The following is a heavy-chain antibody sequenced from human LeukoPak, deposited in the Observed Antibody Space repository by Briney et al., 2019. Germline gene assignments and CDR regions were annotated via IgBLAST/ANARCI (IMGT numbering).Heavy chain of an antibody. J-gene: IGHJ4*02. D-gene: IGHD2-15*01. V-gene: IGHV4-39*07. CDR3: ARVTGYVIAANFDY. CDR1: GGSISRSRYD. CDR2: IYYSGSA. Sequence: SETLSLTCTVSGGSISRSRYDWGRIRQPRGKGREGIGSIYYSGSAYYNSCLKSRFSISVDTAKNQFSRKLRSVTAADRAVYYCARVTGYVIAANFDYWGQGTLVTVPS.